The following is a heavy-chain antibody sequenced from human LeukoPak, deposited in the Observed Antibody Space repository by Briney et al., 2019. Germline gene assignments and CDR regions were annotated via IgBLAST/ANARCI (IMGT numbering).Heavy chain of an antibody. J-gene: IGHJ1*01. V-gene: IGHV4-30-2*01. CDR2: IYHSGST. CDR3: ARSGQSSSWYASAEYFQH. Sequence: QTLSLTCTVSGGSISSGGYYWSWIRQPPGKGLEWIGYIYHSGSTYYNPSLKSRVTISVDRSKNQFSLKLSSVTAADTAVYYCARSGQSSSWYASAEYFQHWGQGTLVTVSS. D-gene: IGHD6-13*01. CDR1: GGSISSGGYY.